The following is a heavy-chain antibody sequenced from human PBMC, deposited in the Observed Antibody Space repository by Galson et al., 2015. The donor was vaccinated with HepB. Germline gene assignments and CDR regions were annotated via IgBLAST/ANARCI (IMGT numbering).Heavy chain of an antibody. CDR1: GLTFINSA. V-gene: IGHV1-58*01. Sequence: SVKVSCKASGLTFINSAVQWVRQARGQHLESIGWIVVGSGNTYYAKEFQERVTISRDMSTRTVYMELSSLRSEDTAVYYCAADAHHYESSGFPYYFDLWGQGTLVTVSS. CDR3: AADAHHYESSGFPYYFDL. J-gene: IGHJ4*02. CDR2: IVVGSGNT. D-gene: IGHD3-22*01.